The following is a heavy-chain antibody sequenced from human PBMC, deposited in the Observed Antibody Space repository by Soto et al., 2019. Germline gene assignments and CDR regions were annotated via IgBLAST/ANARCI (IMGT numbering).Heavy chain of an antibody. D-gene: IGHD2-2*01. Sequence: EVQLVESGGGLVKPGGSLRLSCAASGFTFSSFSMNWVRQAPGKGLEWVSSISSSSSYIYYADSVKGRFTMSRDNAKNSLYLQMNSLRAEDTAVYYCAGPPSDCSSTSCHALDYYMDVWGKGTTVTVSS. V-gene: IGHV3-21*01. CDR3: AGPPSDCSSTSCHALDYYMDV. CDR1: GFTFSSFS. CDR2: ISSSSSYI. J-gene: IGHJ6*03.